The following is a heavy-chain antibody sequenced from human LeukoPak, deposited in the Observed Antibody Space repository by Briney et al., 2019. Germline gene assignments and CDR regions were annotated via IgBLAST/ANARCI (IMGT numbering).Heavy chain of an antibody. CDR3: ARDGVKGFDP. CDR2: IYTSGST. J-gene: IGHJ5*02. Sequence: PSETLSLTCTVSGGSISSGSYYWSWIRQPAGKGLEWIGRIYTSGSTNYNPSLKSRVTISVDTSKNQFSLKLSSVTAADTAVYYCARDGVKGFDPWGQGTLVTVSS. V-gene: IGHV4-61*02. D-gene: IGHD3-16*01. CDR1: GGSISSGSYY.